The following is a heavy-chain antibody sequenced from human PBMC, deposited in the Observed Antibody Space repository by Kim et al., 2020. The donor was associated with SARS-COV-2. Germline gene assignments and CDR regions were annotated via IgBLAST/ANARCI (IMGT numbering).Heavy chain of an antibody. CDR2: INQVGSDK. CDR3: ARDTRFYYGLDV. V-gene: IGHV3-7*03. CDR1: RFTFDSYW. Sequence: GGSLRLSCAASRFTFDSYWMTWVRLAPGKRLEWVANINQVGSDKYYVDSVKGRFTISRDNAKNTLYLQMNTLRAEDTAIYYCARDTRFYYGLDVWGQGTTVTVSS. D-gene: IGHD3-3*01. J-gene: IGHJ6*02.